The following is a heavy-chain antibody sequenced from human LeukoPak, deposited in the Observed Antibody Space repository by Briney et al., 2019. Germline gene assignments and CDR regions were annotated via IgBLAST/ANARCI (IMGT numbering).Heavy chain of an antibody. CDR2: IYTSGST. J-gene: IGHJ5*02. CDR3: ARKNFDPDWFDP. D-gene: IGHD3-9*01. Sequence: SETLSLTCTVSGGSISSGSYYWSWIRQPAGKGLEWIGRIYTSGSTNYNPSLKSRVTISVDTSKNQFSLKLSSVTAADTAVYYCARKNFDPDWFDPWGQGTLVTVSS. V-gene: IGHV4-61*02. CDR1: GGSISSGSYY.